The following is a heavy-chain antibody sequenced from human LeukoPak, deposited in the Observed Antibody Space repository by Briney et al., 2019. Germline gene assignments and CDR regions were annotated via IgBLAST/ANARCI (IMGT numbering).Heavy chain of an antibody. CDR2: IYWDDDK. J-gene: IGHJ5*02. V-gene: IGHV2-5*02. CDR1: GFSLSTSGVG. D-gene: IGHD3-10*01. Sequence: SGPTLVKPTQTLTLTCTFSGFSLSTSGVGVGWIRQPPGKALEWLALIYWDDDKRYSPSLKSRLTITKDTSKNQVVLTMTNMDSVDTATYYSAHSSYYGSGSYKGWFDPWGQGTLVTVSS. CDR3: AHSSYYGSGSYKGWFDP.